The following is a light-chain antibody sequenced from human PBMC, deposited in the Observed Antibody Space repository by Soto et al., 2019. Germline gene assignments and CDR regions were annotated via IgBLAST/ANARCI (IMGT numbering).Light chain of an antibody. CDR2: DAS. Sequence: DIQMTQSPSTLSGSVGDRVTITFRASQTISSWLAWYQQKPGKAPKPLIYDASTLKTGVPSRFSGSGSGSEFNFTITGLQPDDFATYFCQQYNTYATFGQGTRLEIK. J-gene: IGKJ5*01. CDR1: QTISSW. CDR3: QQYNTYAT. V-gene: IGKV1-5*01.